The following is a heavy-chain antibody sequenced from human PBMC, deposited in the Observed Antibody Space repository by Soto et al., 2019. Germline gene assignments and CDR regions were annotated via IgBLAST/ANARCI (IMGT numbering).Heavy chain of an antibody. J-gene: IGHJ5*02. CDR1: GASISCFC. V-gene: IGHV4-4*07. Sequence: PSETLSLTCSVSGASISCFCWSWSRKSAGKGLGWIGRIYATGTTDYNPSLKSRVMMSVDTSKKQFSLKLRSVTAADTAVYYCVRDGTKTLRDWFDPWGQGISVTVSS. CDR3: VRDGTKTLRDWFDP. D-gene: IGHD1-1*01. CDR2: IYATGTT.